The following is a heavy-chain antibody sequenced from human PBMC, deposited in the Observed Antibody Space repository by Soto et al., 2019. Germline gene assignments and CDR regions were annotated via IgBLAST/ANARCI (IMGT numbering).Heavy chain of an antibody. Sequence: QVQLVESGGGVVQPGRSLRLSCAASGFTFSSYAMHWVRQAPGKGLEWVAVISYDGSNKYYADSVKGRFTISRDNSKSTLYVQMNSLRAEDTAVYYCARDVHWGQGTLVTVSS. J-gene: IGHJ4*02. D-gene: IGHD2-8*01. CDR1: GFTFSSYA. V-gene: IGHV3-30-3*01. CDR2: ISYDGSNK. CDR3: ARDVH.